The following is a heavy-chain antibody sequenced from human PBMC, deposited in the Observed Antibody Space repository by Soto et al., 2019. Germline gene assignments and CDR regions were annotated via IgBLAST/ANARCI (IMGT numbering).Heavy chain of an antibody. Sequence: QVQLVESGGGVVQPGRSLRLSCAASGFTFSNYGMHWVPQAPGKGLEWVALIWYDGSNTYYADSVKGRFTISRDNSQNTLSLQMNSLRAEDTAVYYCMRVFDCSDASCRPWDAFDVWGQGTMVTVSS. CDR2: IWYDGSNT. V-gene: IGHV3-33*01. D-gene: IGHD2-15*01. CDR1: GFTFSNYG. J-gene: IGHJ3*01. CDR3: MRVFDCSDASCRPWDAFDV.